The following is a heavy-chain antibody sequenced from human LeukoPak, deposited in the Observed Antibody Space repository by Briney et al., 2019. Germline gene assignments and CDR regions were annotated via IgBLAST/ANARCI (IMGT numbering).Heavy chain of an antibody. Sequence: GGSLRLSCAASGFTFSSYAMSWVRQAPGKGLEWVSAISGSGGSTYYADSVKGRFTISRDNSKNTLYLQMNSLRAEDTAVYYCARDVRTYYDFWSGYPSTNWFDPWGQGTLVTVSS. CDR2: ISGSGGST. D-gene: IGHD3-3*01. CDR3: ARDVRTYYDFWSGYPSTNWFDP. CDR1: GFTFSSYA. J-gene: IGHJ5*02. V-gene: IGHV3-23*01.